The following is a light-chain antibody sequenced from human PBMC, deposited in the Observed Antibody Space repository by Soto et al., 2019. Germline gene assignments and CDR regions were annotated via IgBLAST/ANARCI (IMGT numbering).Light chain of an antibody. CDR2: GAS. J-gene: IGKJ2*01. V-gene: IGKV3-20*01. CDR1: QSVSNNY. CDR3: QQYGGSPYT. Sequence: EIVLTQSPGTLSLSPGERATLSCRASQSVSNNYLAWYQQKPGQAPRLLLYGASSMATGIPDRCSGSGSGTHFTLTISRLEAEDFAVYYCQQYGGSPYTFGQGTKLEIK.